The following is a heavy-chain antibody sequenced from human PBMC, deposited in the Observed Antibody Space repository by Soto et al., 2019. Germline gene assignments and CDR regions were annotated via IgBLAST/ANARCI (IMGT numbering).Heavy chain of an antibody. CDR1: GFTFSSYA. D-gene: IGHD3-3*01. V-gene: IGHV3-23*01. CDR3: AKGSGYDFWSGYRTYYYYYYMDV. J-gene: IGHJ6*03. Sequence: EVQLLESGGGLVQPGGSLRLSCAASGFTFSSYAMSWVRQAPGKGLEWVSAISGSGGSTYYADSVKGRFTISRDNSKNTLYLQMNSLRAEDTAVYYCAKGSGYDFWSGYRTYYYYYYMDVWGKGTTVTVSS. CDR2: ISGSGGST.